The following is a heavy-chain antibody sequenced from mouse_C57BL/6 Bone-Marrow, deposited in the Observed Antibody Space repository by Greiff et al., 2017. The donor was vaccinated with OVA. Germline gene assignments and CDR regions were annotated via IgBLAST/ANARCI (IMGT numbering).Heavy chain of an antibody. Sequence: QVQLQQPGAELVRPGSSVKLSCKASGYTFTSYWMDWVKQRPGQGLEWIGNIYPSDSETHYNQKFKDKATLTVDKSSSTAYMQLSSLTSEDSAVYYCARGGDGYFLSDYRGQGTTLTVSS. J-gene: IGHJ2*01. D-gene: IGHD2-3*01. CDR3: ARGGDGYFLSDY. CDR2: IYPSDSET. CDR1: GYTFTSYW. V-gene: IGHV1-61*01.